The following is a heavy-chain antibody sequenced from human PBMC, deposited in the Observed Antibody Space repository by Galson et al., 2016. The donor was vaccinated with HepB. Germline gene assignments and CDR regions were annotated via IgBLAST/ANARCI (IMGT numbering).Heavy chain of an antibody. V-gene: IGHV3-11*04. CDR1: GFTFSDYY. CDR2: ISSSGSSYI. J-gene: IGHJ3*02. Sequence: SLRLSCAASGFTFSDYYMHWIRQAPGKGLEWVSYISSSGSSYIYYAASLKGRFTISRDNAKNSLYLQMNSLRAEDTAVYYCVRVRAEYGGNMPDAFDIWGQGTMVTVSS. CDR3: VRVRAEYGGNMPDAFDI. D-gene: IGHD4-23*01.